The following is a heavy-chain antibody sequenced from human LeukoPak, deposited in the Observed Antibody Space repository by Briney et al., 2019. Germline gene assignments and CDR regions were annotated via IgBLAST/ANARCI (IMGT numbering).Heavy chain of an antibody. J-gene: IGHJ4*02. CDR2: ISSSSSTI. V-gene: IGHV3-48*01. Sequence: GGSLRLSCAASGFTFSSYSMNWVRQAPGKGLEWVSYISSSSSTIYYADSVMGRFTISRDNAKNSLYLQMNSLRAEDTAVYYCARAMGYYDFWSGYYIWGQGTLVTVSS. CDR3: ARAMGYYDFWSGYYI. D-gene: IGHD3-3*01. CDR1: GFTFSSYS.